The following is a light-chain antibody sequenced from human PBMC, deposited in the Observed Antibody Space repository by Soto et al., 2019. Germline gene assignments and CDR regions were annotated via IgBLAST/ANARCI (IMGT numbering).Light chain of an antibody. CDR2: GAS. CDR3: QHYNSSPPIT. J-gene: IGKJ5*01. CDR1: QSVSSN. V-gene: IGKV3-20*01. Sequence: EIVITQSPATLSVSPGERATLSCRASQSVSSNLAWYQQKPAQAPRLLIYGASSRATGIPDRFSGGGSGTDFTLTISRLEPEDFAVYYCQHYNSSPPITFGQGTRLGIK.